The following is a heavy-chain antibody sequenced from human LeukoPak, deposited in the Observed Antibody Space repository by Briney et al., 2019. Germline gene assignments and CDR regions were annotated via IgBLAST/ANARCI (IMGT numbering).Heavy chain of an antibody. D-gene: IGHD3-10*01. CDR3: AREDIKYGSDTKLLIDY. CDR2: IYYSGTT. J-gene: IGHJ4*02. Sequence: SETLSLTCTVSGGSISSFFWSWIRQPPGKGLEWIGFIYYSGTTNYNPSLKSRVTMSVDPSKNQFSLKLSAVTAADTAVYYCAREDIKYGSDTKLLIDYWGQGTLVTVSS. CDR1: GGSISSFF. V-gene: IGHV4-59*01.